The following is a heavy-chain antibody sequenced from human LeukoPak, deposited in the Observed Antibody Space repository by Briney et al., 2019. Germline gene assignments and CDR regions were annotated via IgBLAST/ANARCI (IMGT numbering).Heavy chain of an antibody. V-gene: IGHV3-74*01. Sequence: GWSLRLSCAASGFTFSSYWMHWVRQVPGKGLVWVSRIHGDGTITNYEDSVKGRFTISRDNARNTLYLQMNSLRAEDTAIYYCARNFVGSITSDFDSWGQGTQVTVSS. CDR2: IHGDGTIT. CDR3: ARNFVGSITSDFDS. J-gene: IGHJ4*02. CDR1: GFTFSSYW. D-gene: IGHD1-26*01.